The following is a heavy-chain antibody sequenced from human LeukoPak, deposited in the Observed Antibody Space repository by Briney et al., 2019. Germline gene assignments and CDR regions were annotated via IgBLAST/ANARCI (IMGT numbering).Heavy chain of an antibody. J-gene: IGHJ4*02. CDR3: ARDRPSGSSWYVVDY. CDR1: VGPISSNY. D-gene: IGHD6-13*01. CDR2: IYYSGST. V-gene: IGHV4-59*13. Sequence: SETLSLTGTVSVGPISSNYWSWIRQPPGRGLEWFGYIYYSGSTNYNPSLKSRVTISVDTSKNQFSLKLSSVTAADTAVYYCARDRPSGSSWYVVDYWGQGTLVTVSS.